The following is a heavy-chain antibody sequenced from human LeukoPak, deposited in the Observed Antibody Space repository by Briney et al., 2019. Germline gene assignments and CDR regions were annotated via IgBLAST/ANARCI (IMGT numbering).Heavy chain of an antibody. CDR1: GFTFSSYS. CDR3: ARDGEPVHSSIWHDYYYYMDV. V-gene: IGHV3-21*01. Sequence: PGGSLRLSCAASGFTFSSYSMNWVRQAPGKGLEWVSSISSSSSYIYYADSVKGRFTISRDNAKNSLYLQMNSLRAEDTAVYYCARDGEPVHSSIWHDYYYYMDVWGKGTTVTVSS. J-gene: IGHJ6*03. CDR2: ISSSSSYI. D-gene: IGHD6-13*01.